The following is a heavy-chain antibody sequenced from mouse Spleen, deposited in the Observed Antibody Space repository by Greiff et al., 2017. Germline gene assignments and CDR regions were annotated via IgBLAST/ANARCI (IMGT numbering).Heavy chain of an antibody. V-gene: IGHV5-9-4*01. CDR2: ISSGGSYT. CDR1: GFTFSSYA. J-gene: IGHJ4*01. CDR3: ARVYGNYVYAMDY. Sequence: EVQRVESGGGLVKPGGSLKLSCAASGFTFSSYAMSWVRQSPEKRLEWVAEISSGGSYTYYPDTVTGRFTISRDNAKNTLYLEMSSLRSEDTAMYYCARVYGNYVYAMDYWGQGTSVTVSS. D-gene: IGHD2-1*01.